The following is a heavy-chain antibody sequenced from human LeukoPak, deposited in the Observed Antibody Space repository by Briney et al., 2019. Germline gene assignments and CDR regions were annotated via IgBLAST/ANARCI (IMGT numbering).Heavy chain of an antibody. D-gene: IGHD3-16*01. Sequence: GGTLRLSCAASGFTFSSYAMHWVRQAPGKGLEWVALISYDGSNKYYADSVKGRFTISRDNSKNTLYLQMNSLRAEDTAVYYCARDGTYDYVWGSPDYWGQGTLVTVS. CDR2: ISYDGSNK. V-gene: IGHV3-30*04. J-gene: IGHJ4*02. CDR1: GFTFSSYA. CDR3: ARDGTYDYVWGSPDY.